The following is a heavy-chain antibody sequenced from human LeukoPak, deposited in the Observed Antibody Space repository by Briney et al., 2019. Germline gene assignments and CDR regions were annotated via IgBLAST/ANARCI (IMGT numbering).Heavy chain of an antibody. CDR3: ARALGMATTDWDY. V-gene: IGHV3-64*01. CDR1: GFTFSSYA. Sequence: GGSLRLSCAASGFTFSSYAMHWVRQAPGKGLEYVSAISSNGGSTYYANSVKDRFTISRDNSKNTLYLQMGSLRAEDMAVYYCARALGMATTDWDYWGQGTLVTVSS. D-gene: IGHD5-24*01. CDR2: ISSNGGST. J-gene: IGHJ4*02.